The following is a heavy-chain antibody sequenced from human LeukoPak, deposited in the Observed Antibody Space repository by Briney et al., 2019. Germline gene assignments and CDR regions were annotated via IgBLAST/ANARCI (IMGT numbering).Heavy chain of an antibody. CDR2: MYYNGGT. CDR3: ARAHIVVPAIKYIPRASEYYNYYYGMDV. CDR1: GGSISSYY. J-gene: IGHJ6*02. V-gene: IGHV4-59*01. Sequence: SETLSLTCTVSGGSISSYYWSWIRQPPGKGLEWIGYMYYNGGTSYNPSLMSRVTISADTSQNHFSLTLNSVTAADTAVYYCARAHIVVPAIKYIPRASEYYNYYYGMDVWGQGTTVIVSS. D-gene: IGHD2-2*01.